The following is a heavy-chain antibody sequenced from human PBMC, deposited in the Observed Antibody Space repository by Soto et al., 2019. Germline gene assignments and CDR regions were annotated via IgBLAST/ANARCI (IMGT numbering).Heavy chain of an antibody. V-gene: IGHV1-18*01. D-gene: IGHD4-17*01. CDR1: GYTFTSYG. J-gene: IGHJ3*02. CDR2: ISAYNGNT. CDR3: ARGEEDYGDPDAFDI. Sequence: ASLKVSCKASGYTFTSYGISWVRQAPGQGLEWMGWISAYNGNTNYAQKLQGRVTMTTDTSTSTAYMELRSLRSDDTAVYYCARGEEDYGDPDAFDIWGQGTMVTVSS.